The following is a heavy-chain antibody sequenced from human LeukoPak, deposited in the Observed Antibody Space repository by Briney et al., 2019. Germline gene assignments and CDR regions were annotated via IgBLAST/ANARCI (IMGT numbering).Heavy chain of an antibody. CDR2: ISYDGSNK. D-gene: IGHD2-15*01. J-gene: IGHJ4*02. V-gene: IGHV3-30-3*01. Sequence: GGSLRLSCAASGFTFSSYAMHWVRQAPGKGLEWVAVISYDGSNKYYADSVKGRFTISRDNSNNTLYLQMNSLRAEDTAVYYCAREDCSGGSCYSGYFDYWGQGTLVTVSS. CDR3: AREDCSGGSCYSGYFDY. CDR1: GFTFSSYA.